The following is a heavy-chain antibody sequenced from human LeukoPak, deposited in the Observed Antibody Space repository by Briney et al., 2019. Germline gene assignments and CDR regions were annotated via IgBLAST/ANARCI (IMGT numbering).Heavy chain of an antibody. V-gene: IGHV3-21*01. Sequence: GGSLRLSCAASGFTFSSYSMNWVRQAPGKGLEWVSSISSSSNYIYYADSVKGRFTISRDNAKNSLYLQMNSLRAEDTAVYYCVQQLVSTYWGQGTLVTVSS. D-gene: IGHD6-13*01. CDR2: ISSSSNYI. J-gene: IGHJ4*02. CDR1: GFTFSSYS. CDR3: VQQLVSTY.